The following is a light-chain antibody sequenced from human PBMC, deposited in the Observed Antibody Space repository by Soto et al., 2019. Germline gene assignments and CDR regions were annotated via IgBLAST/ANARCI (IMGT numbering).Light chain of an antibody. CDR3: QQYDSSPRT. CDR2: GAS. CDR1: QSVSSN. J-gene: IGKJ1*01. V-gene: IGKV3-15*01. Sequence: EVVMTQSPATLSVYPEERATLSCRASQSVSSNLAWYQQKPGQAPRLLIYGASTRATGIPARFSGSGSGTDFTLTISRLEPEDFAVYYCQQYDSSPRTFGQGANVDIK.